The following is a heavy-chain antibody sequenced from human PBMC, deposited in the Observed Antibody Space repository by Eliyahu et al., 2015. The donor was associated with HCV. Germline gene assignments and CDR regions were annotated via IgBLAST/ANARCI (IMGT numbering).Heavy chain of an antibody. CDR2: ISGSGGST. J-gene: IGHJ5*02. D-gene: IGHD6-6*01. CDR3: AKETEYSPSGWFDP. Sequence: EVQLLESGGGLVQPGGSLXLSCAASGFPFSSYAMXWVRQAPGKGLEWVSAISGSGGSTYYADSVKGRFTISRDNSKNTLYLQMNSLRAEDTAVYYCAKETEYSPSGWFDPWGQGTLVTVSS. V-gene: IGHV3-23*01. CDR1: GFPFSSYA.